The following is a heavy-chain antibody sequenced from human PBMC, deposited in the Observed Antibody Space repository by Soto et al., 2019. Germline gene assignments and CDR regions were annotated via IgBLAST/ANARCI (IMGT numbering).Heavy chain of an antibody. J-gene: IGHJ4*02. Sequence: GGSPKLGCAASGLSVWSYGMHGVRQAPGKGLVWVSRINSDGSSTRYADSVKGRFTISRDNAKNTVYLQMNSLRVEDTAVYFCAKGYSGYDYAYWVQGSPDTVS. CDR1: GLSVWSYG. CDR2: INSDGSST. CDR3: AKGYSGYDYAY. V-gene: IGHV3-74*01. D-gene: IGHD5-12*01.